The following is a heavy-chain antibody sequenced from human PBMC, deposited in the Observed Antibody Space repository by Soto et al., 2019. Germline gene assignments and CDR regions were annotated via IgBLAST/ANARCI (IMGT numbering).Heavy chain of an antibody. J-gene: IGHJ4*02. D-gene: IGHD3-10*01. CDR2: ISGSGGST. CDR1: GFTFSSYA. Sequence: GGSLRLSCAASGFTFSSYAMSWVRQAPGKGLEWVSAISGSGGSTYYADSVKGRFTISRDNSKNTLYLQMNSLRAEDTAVYYCAKDRGRPAFGESRYVDRFGYWGQGTLVTVSS. V-gene: IGHV3-23*01. CDR3: AKDRGRPAFGESRYVDRFGY.